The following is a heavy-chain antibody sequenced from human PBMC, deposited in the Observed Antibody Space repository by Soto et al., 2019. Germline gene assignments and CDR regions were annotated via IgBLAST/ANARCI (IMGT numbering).Heavy chain of an antibody. V-gene: IGHV4-39*01. D-gene: IGHD2-21*01. Sequence: PSETLSLTCTVSGDSISSSRYYWGWVRQPPGKGLEWIGSIYHRGSTYYSPSLKSRVTISVDTSKNQFSLKLSSVTAADTAVYSCVRGGGGGLFEHWGQGVLVTVSS. J-gene: IGHJ4*02. CDR3: VRGGGGGLFEH. CDR1: GDSISSSRYY. CDR2: IYHRGST.